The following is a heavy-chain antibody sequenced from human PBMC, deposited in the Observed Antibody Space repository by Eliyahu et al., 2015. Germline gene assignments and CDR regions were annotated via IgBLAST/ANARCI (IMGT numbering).Heavy chain of an antibody. CDR3: ARGAGISAGGGIDV. D-gene: IGHD6-25*01. Sequence: EVKKPGSSVXVSCKASGGTFSTYAISWVRQAPGQGLEWMGGXIPIFGTTNYAQKFQGRVTITADESTSTAYMELSSLRSEDTGVYYCARGAGISAGGGIDVWGQGTTVTVSS. J-gene: IGHJ6*02. CDR1: GGTFSTYA. V-gene: IGHV1-69*01. CDR2: XIPIFGTT.